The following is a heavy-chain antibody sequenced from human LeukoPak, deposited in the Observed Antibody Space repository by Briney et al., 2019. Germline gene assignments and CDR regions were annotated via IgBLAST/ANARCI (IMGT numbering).Heavy chain of an antibody. CDR2: MYSGGST. CDR3: ARDRVDTVNDYYYGMDV. CDR1: GFTVSSNY. Sequence: GGSLRLSCAASGFTVSSNYMSWVRQAPRKGLEWVSVMYSGGSTYYADSVKRRFTISRDNSKNTLYLQMNSLRAEDTAVYYCARDRVDTVNDYYYGMDVWGQGTTVTVSS. J-gene: IGHJ6*02. D-gene: IGHD5-18*01. V-gene: IGHV3-53*01.